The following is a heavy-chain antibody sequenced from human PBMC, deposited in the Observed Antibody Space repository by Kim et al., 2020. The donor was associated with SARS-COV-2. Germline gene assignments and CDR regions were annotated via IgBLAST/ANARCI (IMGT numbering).Heavy chain of an antibody. V-gene: IGHV1-3*01. CDR3: ARGSTMVQGVNPPFDY. J-gene: IGHJ4*02. D-gene: IGHD3-10*01. Sequence: KVQGRVTITRDTSASTAYMELSSLRSEDTAVYYCARGSTMVQGVNPPFDYWGQGTLVTVSS.